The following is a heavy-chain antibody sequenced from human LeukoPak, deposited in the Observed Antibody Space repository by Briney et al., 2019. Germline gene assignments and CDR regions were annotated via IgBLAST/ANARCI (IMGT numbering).Heavy chain of an antibody. Sequence: GGSLRLSCAASGFTFSSYGMYWVRQAPGKGLEWVAFIRYDGSNKYYADSVKGRFTISRDNSKNTLYLQMNSLRAEDTAVYYCAKDSGYEGDAFDIWGQGTMVTVSS. D-gene: IGHD5-12*01. J-gene: IGHJ3*02. CDR3: AKDSGYEGDAFDI. V-gene: IGHV3-30*02. CDR1: GFTFSSYG. CDR2: IRYDGSNK.